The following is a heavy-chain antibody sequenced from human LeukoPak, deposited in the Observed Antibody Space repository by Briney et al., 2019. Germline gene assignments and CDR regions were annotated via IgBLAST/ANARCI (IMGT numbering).Heavy chain of an antibody. Sequence: SETLSLTCTVSGGSVSSGSYYWSWIRQPPGKGLEWIGYIYYSGSTNYNPSLKSRVTISVDTSKNQFSLKLSSVTAADTAVYYCARDFGGWSDYWGQGTLVTVSS. CDR3: ARDFGGWSDY. V-gene: IGHV4-61*01. D-gene: IGHD6-19*01. J-gene: IGHJ4*02. CDR1: GGSVSSGSYY. CDR2: IYYSGST.